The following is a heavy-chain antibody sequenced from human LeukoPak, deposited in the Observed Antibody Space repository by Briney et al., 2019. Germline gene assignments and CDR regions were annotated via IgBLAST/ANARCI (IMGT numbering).Heavy chain of an antibody. D-gene: IGHD2-15*01. Sequence: PSETLSLTCTVSGGSISSYYWSWIRQPPGKGLEWIGYICYSGSTNYNPSLKSRVTISVDTSKNQFSLKLSSVTAADTAVYYCARVPGYCSGGSCYTFDYWGQGTLVTVSS. J-gene: IGHJ4*02. CDR3: ARVPGYCSGGSCYTFDY. V-gene: IGHV4-59*01. CDR1: GGSISSYY. CDR2: ICYSGST.